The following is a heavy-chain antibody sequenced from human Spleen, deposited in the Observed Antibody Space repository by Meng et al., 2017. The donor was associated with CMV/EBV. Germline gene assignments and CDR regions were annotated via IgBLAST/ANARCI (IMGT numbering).Heavy chain of an antibody. CDR1: TFSNYG. CDR3: ARDADSSGYYSSHNWFDP. J-gene: IGHJ5*02. V-gene: IGHV1-18*01. D-gene: IGHD3-22*01. CDR2: ISAYNGNT. Sequence: TFSNYGIDSVRQAPGHGLEWMGWISAYNGNTTYAQKFQGRVTLTTDTSTSTAYMELRSLRFDDTAVYYCARDADSSGYYSSHNWFDPWGQGTLVTVSS.